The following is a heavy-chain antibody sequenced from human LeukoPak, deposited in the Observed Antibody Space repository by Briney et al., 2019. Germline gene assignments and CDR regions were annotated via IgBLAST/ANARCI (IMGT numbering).Heavy chain of an antibody. J-gene: IGHJ4*02. D-gene: IGHD6-19*01. V-gene: IGHV4-38-2*02. CDR2: IYHSGST. CDR1: GYSISSGYY. Sequence: SETLSLTCTVSGYSISSGYYWGWIRPPPGKGLEWIGSIYHSGSTYYNPSLKSRVTISVDTSKNQFSLKLSSVTAADTAVYYCARVWSGWYAQGIDYWGQGTLVTVSS. CDR3: ARVWSGWYAQGIDY.